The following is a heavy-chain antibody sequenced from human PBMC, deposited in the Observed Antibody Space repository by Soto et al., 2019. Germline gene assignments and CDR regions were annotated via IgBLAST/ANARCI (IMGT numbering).Heavy chain of an antibody. V-gene: IGHV4-4*02. CDR3: ARLRFGSWKNFLDY. D-gene: IGHD3-16*01. CDR1: GGSISSSNW. J-gene: IGHJ4*02. CDR2: IYHSGST. Sequence: SETLSLTCAVSGGSISSSNWWSWVRQPPGKGLEWIGEIYHSGSTNYNPSLKSRVTISVDKSKNQFSLKLSSVTAADTAVYYCARLRFGSWKNFLDYWGQGTLVTVSS.